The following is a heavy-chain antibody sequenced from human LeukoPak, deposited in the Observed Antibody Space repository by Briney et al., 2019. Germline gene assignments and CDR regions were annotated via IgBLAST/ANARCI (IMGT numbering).Heavy chain of an antibody. J-gene: IGHJ4*02. V-gene: IGHV3-30*02. CDR1: GFTFRRFA. CDR3: AKVGQDYSDHYIFDS. Sequence: GGSLRLSCAASGFTFRRFAMDWLRPAPGKGLEWVAFIRFDGSKQDYEDFVKGPITIARDNGKDSIYLQMDSLRVEDTALSFMAKVGQDYSDHYIFDSWGQGTLVTVSS. D-gene: IGHD4-17*01. CDR2: IRFDGSKQ.